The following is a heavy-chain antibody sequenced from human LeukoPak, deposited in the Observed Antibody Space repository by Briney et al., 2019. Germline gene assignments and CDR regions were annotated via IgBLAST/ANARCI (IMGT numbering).Heavy chain of an antibody. CDR2: IYYSGST. D-gene: IGHD5-12*01. V-gene: IGHV4-39*01. J-gene: IGHJ4*02. Sequence: SETLSLTCTVSGGPISSSSYYWGWIRQPPGKGLEWIGSIYYSGSTYNNPSLKSRVTISVDTSKNQFSLKLSSVTAADTAVYYCARHSGYYFDYWGQGTLVTVSS. CDR3: ARHSGYYFDY. CDR1: GGPISSSSYY.